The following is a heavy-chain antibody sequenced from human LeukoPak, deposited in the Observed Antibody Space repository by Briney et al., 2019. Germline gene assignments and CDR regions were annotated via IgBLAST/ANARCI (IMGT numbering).Heavy chain of an antibody. J-gene: IGHJ5*01. Sequence: SETLSLTCTISAASISSSSHHWGWIRQSPGKGLEWIGSIYSGRTIYYSPSLNNRVTISVVTSKDQFILQLNSVTAADMAVYYCVRHDGRGGSTMGAFDSWGQGSLVTVSS. CDR1: AASISSSSHH. V-gene: IGHV4-39*01. D-gene: IGHD3-3*01. CDR3: VRHDGRGGSTMGAFDS. CDR2: IYSGRTI.